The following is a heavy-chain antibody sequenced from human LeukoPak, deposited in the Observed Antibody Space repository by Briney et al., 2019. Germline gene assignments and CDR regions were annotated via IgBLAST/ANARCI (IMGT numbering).Heavy chain of an antibody. CDR1: GGSISSGGYY. Sequence: PSETLSLTCTVSGGSISSGGYYWSWIRQPPGKGLEWIGYINHSGSTYYNPSLKSRVTISVDRSKNQFSLILGSVTAADTAVYYCARGLRSPGYYYDSSGPLGVYFDFWGQGTLVTVSS. V-gene: IGHV4-30-2*01. CDR2: INHSGST. CDR3: ARGLRSPGYYYDSSGPLGVYFDF. D-gene: IGHD3-22*01. J-gene: IGHJ4*02.